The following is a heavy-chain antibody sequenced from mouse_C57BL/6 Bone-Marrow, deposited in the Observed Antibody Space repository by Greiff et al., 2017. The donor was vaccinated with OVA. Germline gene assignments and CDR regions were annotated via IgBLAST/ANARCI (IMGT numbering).Heavy chain of an antibody. J-gene: IGHJ4*01. CDR1: GFTFNTYA. CDR3: VGRGAAIYYDFTSTYYYAMDY. CDR2: IRRKSSNYAT. Sequence: EVKLMESGGGLVQPKGSLKLSCAASGFTFNTYAMHWVRQAPGQGLEWVARIRRKSSNYATYYADSVKARFTISRDDSQSMLYLQMNNLKADDTAMYCCVGRGAAIYYDFTSTYYYAMDYWGQGTSVTVAS. D-gene: IGHD2-4*01. V-gene: IGHV10-3*01.